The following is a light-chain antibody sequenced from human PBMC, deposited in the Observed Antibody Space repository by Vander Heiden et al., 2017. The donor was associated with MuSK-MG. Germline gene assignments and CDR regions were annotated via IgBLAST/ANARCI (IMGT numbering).Light chain of an antibody. CDR3: SSYKRSSTIWV. Sequence: QSALTQPASVSGSPGQSITISCTGTSSDVGGYNYVSWYQQYPGKAPKLLIYDVSNRPSGSSDRFSGSKSGNTAALTITGLQADDEADDYCSSYKRSSTIWVFGGGTKVTVL. CDR1: SSDVGGYNY. CDR2: DVS. V-gene: IGLV2-14*01. J-gene: IGLJ3*02.